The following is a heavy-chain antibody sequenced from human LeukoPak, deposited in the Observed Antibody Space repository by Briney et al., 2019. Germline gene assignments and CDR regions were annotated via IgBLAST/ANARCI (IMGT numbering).Heavy chain of an antibody. D-gene: IGHD5-12*01. J-gene: IGHJ4*02. CDR2: ISYDGSNK. CDR3: ARGVATIGYYFDY. Sequence: GGSLRLSCAASGFTFSSCGMHWVRQAPGKGLEWVAVISYDGSNKYYADSVKGRFTISRDNSKNTLYLQMNSLRAEDTAVYYCARGVATIGYYFDYWGQGTLVTVSS. V-gene: IGHV3-30*03. CDR1: GFTFSSCG.